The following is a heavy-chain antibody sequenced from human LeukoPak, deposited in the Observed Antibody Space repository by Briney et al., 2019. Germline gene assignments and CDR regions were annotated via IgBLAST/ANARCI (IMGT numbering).Heavy chain of an antibody. J-gene: IGHJ5*02. Sequence: GGSLRLSCVASGFTFSGYWMHWVRQPPGKGRVWVSRIKSDGSLTDYADSVKGRFTISRDNAKSTLYLQMNSLRVEDTAVYYCASQVVGAAFDPWGLGTLVTVSS. CDR1: GFTFSGYW. V-gene: IGHV3-74*01. CDR3: ASQVVGAAFDP. CDR2: IKSDGSLT. D-gene: IGHD2-15*01.